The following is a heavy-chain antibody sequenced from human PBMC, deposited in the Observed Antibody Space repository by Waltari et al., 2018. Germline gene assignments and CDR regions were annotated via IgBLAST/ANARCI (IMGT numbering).Heavy chain of an antibody. Sequence: QVQLQESGPGLVKPSETLSLTCTVSGGSISSHYWSWIRQPPGKGLEWIGYIYYSGSTNYNPSLKSRVTISVDTSKNQFSLKLSSVTAADTAVYYCARGGSQRWFDPWGQGTLVTVSS. CDR3: ARGGSQRWFDP. CDR1: GGSISSHY. D-gene: IGHD2-15*01. V-gene: IGHV4-59*11. CDR2: IYYSGST. J-gene: IGHJ5*02.